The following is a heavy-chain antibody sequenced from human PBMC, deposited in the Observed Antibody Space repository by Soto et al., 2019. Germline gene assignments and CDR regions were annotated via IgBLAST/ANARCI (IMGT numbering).Heavy chain of an antibody. Sequence: GASMKVSRKASGYTFPSYAMHWVRQAPGQRLEWMGWINAGNGNTKYSQKFQGRVTITRDTSASTAYMELSSLRSEDTAVYYCARGGSLYWYFDLWGRGTLVTVS. CDR3: ARGGSLYWYFDL. V-gene: IGHV1-3*01. CDR2: INAGNGNT. J-gene: IGHJ2*01. D-gene: IGHD1-26*01. CDR1: GYTFPSYA.